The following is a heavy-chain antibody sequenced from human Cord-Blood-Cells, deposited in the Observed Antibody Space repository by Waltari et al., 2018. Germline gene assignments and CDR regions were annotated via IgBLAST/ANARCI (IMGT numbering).Heavy chain of an antibody. V-gene: IGHV3-73*02. CDR3: TTTGALDY. D-gene: IGHD7-27*01. J-gene: IGHJ4*02. Sequence: EVQLVESGGGLVQPGGSLKLSCAASGFTFRGSAMHWVRQASGKVLEWVGRIRSKANSYATAYAASVKGRFTISRDDSKNTAYLQMNSRKTEDTVVYYCTTTGALDYWGQGTLVTVSS. CDR1: GFTFRGSA. CDR2: IRSKANSYAT.